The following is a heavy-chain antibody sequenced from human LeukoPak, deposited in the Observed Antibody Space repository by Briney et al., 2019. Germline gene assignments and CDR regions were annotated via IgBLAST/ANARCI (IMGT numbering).Heavy chain of an antibody. CDR2: IWSDGSTK. D-gene: IGHD3-22*01. V-gene: IGHV3-33*06. CDR1: GFSFSSCG. CDR3: AKIRAMDSSGYYFDY. Sequence: GRSLRLSCAASGFSFSSCGMHWVRQAPGKGLEWVAVIWSDGSTKYYADSVKGRFTISRDNSRNTLYMQMNSLRAEDTAVYYCAKIRAMDSSGYYFDYWGRGILVTVSS. J-gene: IGHJ4*02.